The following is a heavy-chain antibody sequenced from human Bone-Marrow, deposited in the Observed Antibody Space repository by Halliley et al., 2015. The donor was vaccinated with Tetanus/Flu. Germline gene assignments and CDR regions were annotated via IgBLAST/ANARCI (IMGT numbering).Heavy chain of an antibody. CDR3: AREPVLYSYYYSGMDV. CDR2: SEK. Sequence: SEKAYVDSGMGRFTISRDNAKNSLYLQMNSLRAEDTAVYYCAREPVLYSYYYSGMDVWGQGTTVPVSS. V-gene: IGHV3-7*03. J-gene: IGHJ6*02.